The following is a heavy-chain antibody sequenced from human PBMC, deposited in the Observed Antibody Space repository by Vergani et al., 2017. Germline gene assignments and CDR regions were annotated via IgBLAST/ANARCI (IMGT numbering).Heavy chain of an antibody. CDR3: ARSITMVRGCALRWGYYYYMDV. CDR1: GFTFSSYG. D-gene: IGHD3-10*01. J-gene: IGHJ6*03. V-gene: IGHV3-30*03. Sequence: QVQLVESGGGVVQPGRSLRLSCAASGFTFSSYGMHWVRQAPGKGLEWVAVISYDGSNKYYADSVKGRFTISRDNSKNTLYLQMNSLSAEDTAVYYCARSITMVRGCALRWGYYYYMDVWGKGP. CDR2: ISYDGSNK.